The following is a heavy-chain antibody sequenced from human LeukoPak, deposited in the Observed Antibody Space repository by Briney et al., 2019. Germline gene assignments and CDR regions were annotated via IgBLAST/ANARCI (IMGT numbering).Heavy chain of an antibody. CDR3: ARVPAAGTLVDY. CDR2: IYYSGST. Sequence: SETLSLTCTVSGGSISSGGYYWSWIRQHPGKGLEWIGYIYYSGSTYYNPSLKSRVTISVDTSKNQFSLKLSSVTAADTAVYYCARVPAAGTLVDYWGQGTLVTVSS. J-gene: IGHJ4*02. V-gene: IGHV4-31*03. D-gene: IGHD6-13*01. CDR1: GGSISSGGYY.